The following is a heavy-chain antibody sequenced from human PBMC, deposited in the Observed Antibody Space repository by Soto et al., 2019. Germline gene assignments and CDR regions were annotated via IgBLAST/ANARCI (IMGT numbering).Heavy chain of an antibody. J-gene: IGHJ5*02. V-gene: IGHV4-31*03. CDR2: IFYTEST. D-gene: IGHD3-22*01. CDR1: GGSISSDDYY. Sequence: SETLSLTCTVSGGSISSDDYYWSWIRQPPGKGLEWIGYIFYTESTYYNPSLKSRVTISADTSKNQFSLRLSSVTAADTAVYYFAREPRDYYDSSGNWFDPWGQGTLVTVSS. CDR3: AREPRDYYDSSGNWFDP.